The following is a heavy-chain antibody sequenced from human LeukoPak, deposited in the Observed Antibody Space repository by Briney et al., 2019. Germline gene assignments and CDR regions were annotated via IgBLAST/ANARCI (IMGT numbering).Heavy chain of an antibody. J-gene: IGHJ5*02. D-gene: IGHD2-2*02. Sequence: SSVKVSCKASGGTFSSYTVSWVRQAPGQGLEWMGRIIPILGIANYAQKFQGRVTITADKSTSTAYMELSSLRSEDTAVYYCARDMVPAAIGVVRFDPWGQGTLVTVSS. V-gene: IGHV1-69*04. CDR1: GGTFSSYT. CDR3: ARDMVPAAIGVVRFDP. CDR2: IIPILGIA.